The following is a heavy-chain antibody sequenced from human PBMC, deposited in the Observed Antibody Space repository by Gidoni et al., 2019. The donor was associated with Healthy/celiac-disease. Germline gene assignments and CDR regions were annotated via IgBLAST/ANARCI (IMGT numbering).Heavy chain of an antibody. J-gene: IGHJ6*02. CDR1: GFPFDDYG. V-gene: IGHV3-20*04. CDR3: ASEGRGYYYDSSGVGGYYYYGMDV. CDR2: INWNGGST. Sequence: EVQLVESGGGVVRPGGSLRLSCAASGFPFDDYGMSWVRQAPGKGLEWVSGINWNGGSTGYADSVKGRFTISRDNAKNSLYLQTNSLRAEDTALYYCASEGRGYYYDSSGVGGYYYYGMDVWGQGTTVTVSS. D-gene: IGHD3-22*01.